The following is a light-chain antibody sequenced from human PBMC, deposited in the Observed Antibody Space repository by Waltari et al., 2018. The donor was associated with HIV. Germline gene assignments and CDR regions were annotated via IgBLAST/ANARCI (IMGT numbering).Light chain of an antibody. V-gene: IGLV1-40*02. CDR1: SSHTGAPFA. J-gene: IGLJ1*01. CDR3: QSFDSSLNAYV. CDR2: ATS. Sequence: QSVLTQPPSVSAAPGQRVTHPCPGRSSHTGAPFAVHLYQLLPGTAPKLLIYATSNRPSGVPDRFSGSKSGTSASLAITGLQAEDEAEYYCQSFDSSLNAYVFGPGTTVVVL.